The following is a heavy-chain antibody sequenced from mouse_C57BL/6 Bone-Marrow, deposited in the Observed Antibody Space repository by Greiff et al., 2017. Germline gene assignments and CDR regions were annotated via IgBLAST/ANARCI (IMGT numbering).Heavy chain of an antibody. Sequence: QVQLQQPGAELVKPGASVTLSCKASGYTFTSYWMHWVKQRPGQGLEWIGMIHPNSGSTNYNEKFKSKAKLTVDKSSSTGYMQLSSLTSEDSAVYYCARRGIYYGNRGYAYWGQGTLVTVSA. V-gene: IGHV1-64*01. CDR3: ARRGIYYGNRGYAY. D-gene: IGHD2-1*01. CDR1: GYTFTSYW. CDR2: IHPNSGST. J-gene: IGHJ3*01.